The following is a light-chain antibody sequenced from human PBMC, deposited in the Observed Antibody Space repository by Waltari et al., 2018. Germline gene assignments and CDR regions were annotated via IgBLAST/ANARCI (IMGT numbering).Light chain of an antibody. CDR1: QDISRK. V-gene: IGKV3-15*01. CDR3: QQYDNWPSFS. J-gene: IGKJ4*01. CDR2: GAS. Sequence: IVMTQSPATLSMSPGERATLSCRASQDISRKLAWYQHRPGQAPRVLIYGASTRATDIPARFSDSGAGTEFTLTISSLQSEDFAVYYCQQYDNWPSFSFGGGTKVDIK.